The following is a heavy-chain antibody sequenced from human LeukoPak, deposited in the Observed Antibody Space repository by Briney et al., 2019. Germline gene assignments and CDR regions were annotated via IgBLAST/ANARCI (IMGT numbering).Heavy chain of an antibody. CDR1: GGSIVSYY. CDR2: IYYTGST. D-gene: IGHD3-10*01. J-gene: IGHJ4*02. Sequence: SETLSLTCTVSGGSIVSYYWSWIRQPPGKGLEWIGYIYYTGSTNYNPSLKSRVTISVDTSKNQFSLNLNSVTAADTAVFYCARRTLLWFGDSELDSWGQGTLVTVSS. V-gene: IGHV4-59*12. CDR3: ARRTLLWFGDSELDS.